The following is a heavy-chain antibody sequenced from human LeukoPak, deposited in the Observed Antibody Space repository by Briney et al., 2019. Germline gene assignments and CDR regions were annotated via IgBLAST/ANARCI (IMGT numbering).Heavy chain of an antibody. Sequence: PSETLSLTCTVSGGSISSYYWSWIRQPPGKGLECIGYIYYSGSTNYNPSLKSRVTISVDTSKNQFSLKLSSVTAADTAVYYCARGDSLDYWGQGTLVTVSS. CDR2: IYYSGST. V-gene: IGHV4-59*01. CDR3: ARGDSLDY. CDR1: GGSISSYY. J-gene: IGHJ4*02.